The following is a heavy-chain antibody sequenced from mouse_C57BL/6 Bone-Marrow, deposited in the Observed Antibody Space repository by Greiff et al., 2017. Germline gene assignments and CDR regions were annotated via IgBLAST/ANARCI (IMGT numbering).Heavy chain of an antibody. CDR2: INPNNGGT. Sequence: EVQLQQSGPELVKPGASVKISCKASGYTFTDYYMNWVKQSHGKSLEWIGDINPNNGGTSYNQKFKGKATLTVAKSSSTAYMELRSLTSEDSAVYYCARRTTYYSNSYYAMDYWGQGTSVTVSS. CDR3: ARRTTYYSNSYYAMDY. D-gene: IGHD2-5*01. CDR1: GYTFTDYY. J-gene: IGHJ4*01. V-gene: IGHV1-26*01.